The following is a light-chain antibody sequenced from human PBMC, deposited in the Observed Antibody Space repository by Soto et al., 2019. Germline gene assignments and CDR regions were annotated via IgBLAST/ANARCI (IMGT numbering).Light chain of an antibody. CDR2: DVT. J-gene: IGLJ2*01. CDR1: SSDIGDYDY. CDR3: CSYTDIALDVV. V-gene: IGLV2-14*01. Sequence: QSALTQPASVSGSPGQSITISCTGTSSDIGDYDYVSWYQHLPGKSTKLLIFDVTHRPSGVSDRFSGSKSGNTASLTISWVRRGDEADYYCCSYTDIALDVVFGGGTKLTVL.